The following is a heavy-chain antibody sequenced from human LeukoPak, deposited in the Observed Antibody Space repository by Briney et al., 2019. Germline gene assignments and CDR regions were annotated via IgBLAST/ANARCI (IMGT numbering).Heavy chain of an antibody. Sequence: GGSLRLPCVASGFTLRSYVMNWVRQTPGKGLEWVSSISGSGDSTFYADSVKGRFSISRDNSKNTLYLQVNGLRTEDTAVYYCAKDRLLNCRGDCYIFDYWGQGTVVTVSS. D-gene: IGHD2-21*02. CDR3: AKDRLLNCRGDCYIFDY. CDR2: ISGSGDST. V-gene: IGHV3-23*01. J-gene: IGHJ4*02. CDR1: GFTLRSYV.